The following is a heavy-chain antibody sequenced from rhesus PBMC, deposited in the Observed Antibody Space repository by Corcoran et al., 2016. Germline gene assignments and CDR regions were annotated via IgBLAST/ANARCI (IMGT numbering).Heavy chain of an antibody. D-gene: IGHD2-39*02. CDR3: TRGGYCSGGVCYRYYFDY. CDR2: LISVSSYL. J-gene: IGHJ4*01. CDR1: GFTFSDYY. Sequence: EVQLVESGGGLVQPGGSLRLSCAASGFTFSDYYMSWVRQAPGKGLEWVSSLISVSSYLYYADSVKCLFTISRDNVKNSLSLQMNSLKTEDTDVYYCTRGGYCSGGVCYRYYFDYWGQGVLVTVSS. V-gene: IGHV3S16*01.